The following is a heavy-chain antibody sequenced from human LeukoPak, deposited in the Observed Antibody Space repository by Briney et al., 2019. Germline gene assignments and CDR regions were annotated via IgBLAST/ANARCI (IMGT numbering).Heavy chain of an antibody. CDR2: ITSSGTYI. CDR3: ARDPYSGNYGNDYYYYMDV. CDR1: GFTFSNYN. Sequence: GGSLRLSCAASGFTFSNYNMNWVRQAPGKAMDWVSSITSSGTYIFYADSVKGRFTISRDNAKNSLYLQMDSLGPEDTAVYYCARDPYSGNYGNDYYYYMDVWGKGTTVTIPS. D-gene: IGHD1-26*01. V-gene: IGHV3-21*01. J-gene: IGHJ6*03.